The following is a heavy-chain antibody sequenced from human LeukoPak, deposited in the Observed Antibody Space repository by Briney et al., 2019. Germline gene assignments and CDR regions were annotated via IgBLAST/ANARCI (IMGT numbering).Heavy chain of an antibody. J-gene: IGHJ6*03. V-gene: IGHV1-69*13. CDR3: ARVGGGNQYYYYYMDV. D-gene: IGHD4-23*01. Sequence: GASVKVSCKVSGYTLTELSMHWVRQAPGQGLEWMGGIIPIFGTASYAQKFQGRVTITADESTSTAYMELSSLRSEDTAVYYCARVGGGNQYYYYYMDVWGKGTTVTVSS. CDR1: GYTLTELS. CDR2: IIPIFGTA.